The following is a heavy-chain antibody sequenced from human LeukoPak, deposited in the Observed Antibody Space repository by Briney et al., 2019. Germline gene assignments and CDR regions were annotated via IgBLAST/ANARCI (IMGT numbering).Heavy chain of an antibody. CDR1: GFTFSSYW. V-gene: IGHV3-74*01. CDR2: INSDGSST. Sequence: PGGSLRLSCAASGFTFSSYWMHWVRQAPGKGLVWVSRINSDGSSTSYADSVKGRFTISRDNAKNTLYPQMNSLRAEDTAVYYCARTYYYDSGGYYFDYWGQGTLVTVSS. D-gene: IGHD3-22*01. J-gene: IGHJ4*02. CDR3: ARTYYYDSGGYYFDY.